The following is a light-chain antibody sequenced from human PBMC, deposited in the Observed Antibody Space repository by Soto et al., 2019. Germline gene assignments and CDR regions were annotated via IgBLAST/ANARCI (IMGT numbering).Light chain of an antibody. CDR1: SSDVGGYNY. CDR2: DVS. Sequence: QSALTQPASVSGSPGQSITISCTGTSSDVGGYNYVSWYQQHPGKAPKLMIYDVSNRPSGVSNRFSGSKSGNTASLTISGLQAEDAADYYCSSYTSSSTLEHVVFGGGTKLTVL. J-gene: IGLJ2*01. CDR3: SSYTSSSTLEHVV. V-gene: IGLV2-14*01.